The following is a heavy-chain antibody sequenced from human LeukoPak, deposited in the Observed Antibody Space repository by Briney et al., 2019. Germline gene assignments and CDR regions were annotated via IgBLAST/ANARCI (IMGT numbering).Heavy chain of an antibody. V-gene: IGHV2-5*02. Sequence: SGPTLVNPTQTLTLTYTLSGLSLNTAGVGVGWVRQPPGKALEWLAPIYWDDDKRYNPSLKTRLTITKDTSKNQVVLTVTNMDPVDTATYYCAKAGYGSGSYLRYYYYGMDVWGQGTTVTVSS. CDR3: AKAGYGSGSYLRYYYYGMDV. CDR2: IYWDDDK. D-gene: IGHD3-10*01. J-gene: IGHJ6*02. CDR1: GLSLNTAGVG.